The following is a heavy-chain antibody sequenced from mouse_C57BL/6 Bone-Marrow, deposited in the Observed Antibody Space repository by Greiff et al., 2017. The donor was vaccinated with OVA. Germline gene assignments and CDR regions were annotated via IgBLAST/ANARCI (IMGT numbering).Heavy chain of an antibody. Sequence: ESGPGMVKPSQSLSLTCTVTGYSITSGYDWHWIRHFPGNKLEWMGYISYSGSTNYNPSLKSRISITHDTSKNHFFLKLNSVTTEDTATYYCARANYYGSSREYFDVWGTGTTVTVSS. J-gene: IGHJ1*03. CDR1: GYSITSGYD. CDR2: ISYSGST. CDR3: ARANYYGSSREYFDV. V-gene: IGHV3-1*01. D-gene: IGHD1-1*01.